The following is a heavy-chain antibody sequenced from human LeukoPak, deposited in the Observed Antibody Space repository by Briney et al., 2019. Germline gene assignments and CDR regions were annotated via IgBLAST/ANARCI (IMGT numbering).Heavy chain of an antibody. D-gene: IGHD1-14*01. CDR2: ISYSVSA. CDR1: GGSISSPNYY. V-gene: IGHV4-39*01. CDR3: VRHEHNPQFDP. Sequence: SETLSLTCTVSGGSISSPNYYWAWVRQPPGKGQEWIGSISYSVSAHYYPSLKSRVTISIDTSKNQFSLKLSSVTAADTAVYYCVRHEHNPQFDPWGQGTLVTVSS. J-gene: IGHJ5*02.